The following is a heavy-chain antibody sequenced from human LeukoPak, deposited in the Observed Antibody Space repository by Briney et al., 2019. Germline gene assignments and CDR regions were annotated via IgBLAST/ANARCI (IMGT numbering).Heavy chain of an antibody. CDR2: INAGNGNT. J-gene: IGHJ5*02. D-gene: IGHD1-26*01. CDR1: GYTFTSYA. Sequence: GASVKVSCKASGYTFTSYAMHWVRQAPGQRLEWMGWINAGNGNTKYSQKFQGRVTITRDTSAGTAYMELSSLRSEDTAVYYCARDPALNSGGASFDPWGQGTLVTVSS. V-gene: IGHV1-3*01. CDR3: ARDPALNSGGASFDP.